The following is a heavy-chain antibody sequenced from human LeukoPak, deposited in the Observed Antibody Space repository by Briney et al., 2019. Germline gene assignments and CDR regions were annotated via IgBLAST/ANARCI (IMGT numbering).Heavy chain of an antibody. D-gene: IGHD1-1*01. J-gene: IGHJ4*02. CDR2: TYYRSKWYN. CDR3: TRGWNSFDY. Sequence: SQTLSLTCAISGDSVSSNSAAWNWIRQSQSRGLEWVGRTYYRSKWYNDYALSVKGRITISPDTSKNQFSLQLNSVTPEDTAVYYCTRGWNSFDYWGQGTLVTVSS. V-gene: IGHV6-1*01. CDR1: GDSVSSNSAA.